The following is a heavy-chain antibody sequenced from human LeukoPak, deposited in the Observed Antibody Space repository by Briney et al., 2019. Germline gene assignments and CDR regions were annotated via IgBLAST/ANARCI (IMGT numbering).Heavy chain of an antibody. CDR3: AASGGGYSQFDY. V-gene: IGHV3-74*01. CDR2: IKSDASST. D-gene: IGHD1-26*01. CDR1: GFTFSSYC. Sequence: GGSLRLSCAASGFTFSSYCMHWVRQAPGKGLVWVSRIKSDASSTNYADSVKGRFTISRDNAKNTLYLEMNSLRAEDTAVYYCAASGGGYSQFDYWGQGSLVTVSS. J-gene: IGHJ4*02.